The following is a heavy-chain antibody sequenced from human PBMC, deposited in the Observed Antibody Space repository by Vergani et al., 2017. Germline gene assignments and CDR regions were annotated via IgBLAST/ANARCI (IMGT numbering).Heavy chain of an antibody. J-gene: IGHJ4*02. Sequence: EVELVQSGPEMRTPGESLKISCKGSEYSFGNYWIGWVRQRPGKGLEWMGIIYPADSDTRYSPSFQGQVTISADKSSSTAFLQWDSLKASDTALYYCARHTTYTDSWGQGTLVTVSS. V-gene: IGHV5-51*01. D-gene: IGHD1-1*01. CDR2: IYPADSDT. CDR1: EYSFGNYW. CDR3: ARHTTYTDS.